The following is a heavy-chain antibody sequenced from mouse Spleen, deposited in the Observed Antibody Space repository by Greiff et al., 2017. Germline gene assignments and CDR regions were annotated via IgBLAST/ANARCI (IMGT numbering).Heavy chain of an antibody. D-gene: IGHD2-3*01. CDR3: AVDGYYPYWYFDV. CDR2: IDPSDSET. J-gene: IGHJ1*01. Sequence: QVQLQQPGAELVRPGSSVKLSCKASGYTFTSYWMHWVKQRPIQGLEWIGNIDPSDSETHYNQKFKDKATLTVDKSSSTAYMQLSSLTSEDSAVYYCAVDGYYPYWYFDVWGAGTTVTVSS. V-gene: IGHV1-52*01. CDR1: GYTFTSYW.